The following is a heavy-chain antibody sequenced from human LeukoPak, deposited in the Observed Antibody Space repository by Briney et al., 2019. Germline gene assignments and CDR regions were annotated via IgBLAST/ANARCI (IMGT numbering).Heavy chain of an antibody. Sequence: SETLSLTCTVSGASINSHYLNWIRQTPGKGLEWIGYIYGSGRTNYKPSLKSRVTMSVNTSKSQFSLRLSSVTAADQAVYYCVGVLIKDFFDYWGREP. CDR1: GASINSHY. CDR3: VGVLIKDFFDY. CDR2: IYGSGRT. D-gene: IGHD3-3*01. V-gene: IGHV4-4*09. J-gene: IGHJ4*02.